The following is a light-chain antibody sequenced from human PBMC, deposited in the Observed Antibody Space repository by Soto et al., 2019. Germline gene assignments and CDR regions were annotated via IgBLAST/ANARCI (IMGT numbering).Light chain of an antibody. CDR2: LGD. CDR3: AAWDDNLNAYV. CDR1: TSNIGTFY. J-gene: IGLJ7*01. V-gene: IGLV1-47*02. Sequence: QSVLTQPPSASSTPGQTVTISCSGSTSNIGTFYVYWHQHLPGTAPKLLIYLGDQRASGVSDRFSGSKSGTSASLAINGLRSDDEADYYCAAWDDNLNAYVFGSGTQLTVL.